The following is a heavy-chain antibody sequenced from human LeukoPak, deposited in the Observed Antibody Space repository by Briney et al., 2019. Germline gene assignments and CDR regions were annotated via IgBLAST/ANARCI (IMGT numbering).Heavy chain of an antibody. D-gene: IGHD3-22*01. J-gene: IGHJ4*02. CDR2: INPSGGST. CDR3: ARGGVITGYDY. V-gene: IGHV1-46*01. Sequence: ASVKVSCKASGYTLTSYYMHWVRQAPGQGLEWVGIINPSGGSTSYAQKFQGRVTMTRDMSTSTVYMELRSLRSDDTAVYYCARGGVITGYDYWGQGTLVTVSS. CDR1: GYTLTSYY.